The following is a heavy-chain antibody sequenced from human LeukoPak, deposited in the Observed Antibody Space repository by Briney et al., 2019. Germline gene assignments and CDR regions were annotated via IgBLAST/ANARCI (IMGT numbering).Heavy chain of an antibody. D-gene: IGHD3-10*01. CDR1: GYSFTTHW. Sequence: GESLKISCKGSGYSFTTHWIGWVRQMLGKGLEWMGIIHPRDSDTRYRPSFQGQVTISADKSISTAFLQWSSLQASDTAMYYCARRESAPQVGGGWYFDLWGRGTLVTVS. V-gene: IGHV5-51*01. CDR2: IHPRDSDT. CDR3: ARRESAPQVGGGWYFDL. J-gene: IGHJ2*01.